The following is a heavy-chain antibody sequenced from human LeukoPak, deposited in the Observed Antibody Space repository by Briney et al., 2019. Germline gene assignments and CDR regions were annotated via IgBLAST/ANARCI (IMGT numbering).Heavy chain of an antibody. J-gene: IGHJ4*02. Sequence: SQTLSLTCAISGDSVSSNSVAWNWIRQSPSRGLEWLGRTYYRSKWYNDYAVSVKSRITINPDTSKNQFSLHLNSVTPEDTALYYCARDQLSVAVDRIPFAFWGQGILVIVSS. CDR1: GDSVSSNSVA. CDR3: ARDQLSVAVDRIPFAF. V-gene: IGHV6-1*01. D-gene: IGHD2-15*01. CDR2: TYYRSKWYN.